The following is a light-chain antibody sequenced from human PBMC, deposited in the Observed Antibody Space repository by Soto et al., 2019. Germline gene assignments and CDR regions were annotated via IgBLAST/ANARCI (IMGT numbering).Light chain of an antibody. CDR1: QSISSY. CDR2: AAS. V-gene: IGKV1-27*01. J-gene: IGKJ1*01. CDR3: QKYNSALWT. Sequence: DIQMTQSPSSLSASVGDRVXITXRASQSISSYLNWYQQKPGKAPKLLIYAASTLQSGVPSRFSGSGSGTDFTLTISSLQPEDVATYYCQKYNSALWTFGQGTKVDIK.